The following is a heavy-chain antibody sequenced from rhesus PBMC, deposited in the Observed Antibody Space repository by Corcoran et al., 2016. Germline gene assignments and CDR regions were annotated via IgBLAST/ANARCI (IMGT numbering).Heavy chain of an antibody. J-gene: IGHJ4*01. Sequence: QVTLKESGPALVKPTQTLTLTCTFSGFSISTTGKGVGWIRQPPGKPLEWLASIYWNDSKYYRTSLKSMHTISKDTSKHQVVLTMTNMDPVDTATYYCARVIRFFDYWGQGVLVTVSS. CDR1: GFSISTTGKG. CDR2: IYWNDSK. V-gene: IGHV2-95*01. CDR3: ARVIRFFDY.